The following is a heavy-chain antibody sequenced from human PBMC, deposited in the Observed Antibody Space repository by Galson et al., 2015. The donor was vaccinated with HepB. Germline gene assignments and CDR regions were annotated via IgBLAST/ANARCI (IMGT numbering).Heavy chain of an antibody. J-gene: IGHJ6*02. Sequence: SPRLPCAASGFTPSNAWTSCARQAPGKGLPWVGRIKSKTDGGTTDYAAPVKGRFTISRDDSKNTLYLQMNSLKTEDTAVYYCTTTDYDFWSGYYYGGNYYYYGMDVWFQGTTVTVSS. D-gene: IGHD3-3*01. CDR1: GFTPSNAW. CDR3: TTTDYDFWSGYYYGGNYYYYGMDV. V-gene: IGHV3-15*01. CDR2: IKSKTDGGTT.